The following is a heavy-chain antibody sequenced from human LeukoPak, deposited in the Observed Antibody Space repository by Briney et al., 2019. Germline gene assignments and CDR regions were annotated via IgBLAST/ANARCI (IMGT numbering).Heavy chain of an antibody. Sequence: ASVKASCKASGYPFIGNYIHWVRQAPGQGLEWMGWINPNSGGTQYSQKFQGRVTLTRDTSITTGYMELSGLTSDDTAVYYCASLSYYDLSGYFYWGQGTLVTVSS. CDR1: GYPFIGNY. V-gene: IGHV1-2*02. J-gene: IGHJ4*02. CDR2: INPNSGGT. CDR3: ASLSYYDLSGYFY. D-gene: IGHD3-22*01.